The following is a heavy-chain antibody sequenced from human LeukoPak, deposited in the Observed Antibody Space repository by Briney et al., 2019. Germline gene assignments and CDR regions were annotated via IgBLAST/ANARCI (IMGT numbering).Heavy chain of an antibody. V-gene: IGHV3-30*03. CDR2: ISFDGKTI. Sequence: GGSLRLSCATSGFPFNNHAMHWIRQRPGAGLEWVAAISFDGKTIYYSDSVKGRFTVSRDKSNDALFLEMSNLKPGDTATYFCARAGGLYGSGRSPFYFAHWGQGTLVTVSS. D-gene: IGHD3-10*01. CDR1: GFPFNNHA. CDR3: ARAGGLYGSGRSPFYFAH. J-gene: IGHJ4*02.